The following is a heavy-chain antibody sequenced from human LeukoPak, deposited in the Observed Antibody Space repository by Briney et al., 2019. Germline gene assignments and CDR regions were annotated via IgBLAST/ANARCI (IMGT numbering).Heavy chain of an antibody. CDR1: GFTFNNYG. D-gene: IGHD3-10*01. CDR3: ARGRFGELSVATFDI. V-gene: IGHV3-33*01. J-gene: IGHJ3*02. CDR2: IWYDGTNK. Sequence: GRSLRLSCAASGFTFNNYGMHWVRQAPGKGLEWVALIWYDGTNKYYGDSVKGRFTISRDNSKNTLYLQMNSLRAEDTAVYYCARGRFGELSVATFDIWGQGTTVTVSS.